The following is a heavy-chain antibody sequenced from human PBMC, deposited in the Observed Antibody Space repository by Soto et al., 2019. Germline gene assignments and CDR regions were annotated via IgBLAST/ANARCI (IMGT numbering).Heavy chain of an antibody. J-gene: IGHJ5*02. D-gene: IGHD3-10*01. V-gene: IGHV1-69*13. CDR1: GGTFDSYV. CDR2: IMPIFGTP. CDR3: ARVPSSGIFYFVDP. Sequence: ASVKVSCKASGGTFDSYVISWLRQAPGQGLEWMGGIMPIFGTPNYAQKFRGRVTISADESTSTAYLELSSLPSDDTAVYYCARVPSSGIFYFVDPWGQGTLVTVSS.